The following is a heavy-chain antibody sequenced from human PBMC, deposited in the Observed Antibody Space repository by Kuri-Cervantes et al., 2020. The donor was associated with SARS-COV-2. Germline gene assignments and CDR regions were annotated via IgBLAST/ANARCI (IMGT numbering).Heavy chain of an antibody. J-gene: IGHJ5*02. Sequence: ESLTHSCTVAGGAISSYYWSWIRQPPGKGLEWIGYIYHSGSTNYNPSLKSRVTISVDTSKNQFSLKLSSVTAADTAVYYCARVVRGWYPQGRKGDWFDPRGEGTLVTVSS. V-gene: IGHV4-59*01. CDR2: IYHSGST. CDR1: GGAISSYY. D-gene: IGHD2-15*01. CDR3: ARVVRGWYPQGRKGDWFDP.